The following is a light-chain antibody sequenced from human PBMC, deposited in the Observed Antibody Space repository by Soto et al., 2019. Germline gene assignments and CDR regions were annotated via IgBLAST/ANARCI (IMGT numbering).Light chain of an antibody. CDR3: QQADSLPLT. Sequence: DIQLTRSPSSGSDSVVGGVTITCLASRDISSWLAWYQQKPGQAPNILVFAASTLQRGVPTRFSGRGSGTEFTLTIDSLQPEDFATYYCQQADSLPLTCGGGTKVDIK. V-gene: IGKV1-12*01. CDR2: AAS. J-gene: IGKJ4*01. CDR1: RDISSW.